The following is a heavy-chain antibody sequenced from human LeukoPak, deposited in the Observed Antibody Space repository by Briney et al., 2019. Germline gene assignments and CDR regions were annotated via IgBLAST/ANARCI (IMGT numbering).Heavy chain of an antibody. CDR3: ARKFSGSYPLRYYFDS. Sequence: ASVKVSCKASGYIFTSHAINWMRQAPGQGLEWMGWINTYTGDPTYAQAFTGRFVFSLDTSASTAFLEISSLVTEDTATYYCARKFSGSYPLRYYFDSRGQGTLVTVSS. V-gene: IGHV7-4-1*02. D-gene: IGHD3-10*01. J-gene: IGHJ4*02. CDR2: INTYTGDP. CDR1: GYIFTSHA.